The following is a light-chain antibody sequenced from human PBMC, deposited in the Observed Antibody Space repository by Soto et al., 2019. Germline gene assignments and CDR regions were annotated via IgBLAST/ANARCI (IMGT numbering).Light chain of an antibody. V-gene: IGLV2-14*01. CDR2: DVS. CDR1: SSDVGGYNY. J-gene: IGLJ2*01. CDR3: SSYTSSSPLV. Sequence: QSALTQPASVSGSPGQSITISCTGTSSDVGGYNYVSWYQQHPGKAPKLMIYDVSNRPSGVSNRFSGSKSGNTASLTISALQSEDEADYYCSSYTSSSPLVFGAGTKLTLL.